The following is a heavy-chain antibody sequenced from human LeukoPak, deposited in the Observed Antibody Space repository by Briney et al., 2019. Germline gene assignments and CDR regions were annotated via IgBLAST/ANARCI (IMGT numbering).Heavy chain of an antibody. CDR3: ARGYCSGTSCYTANWFDP. J-gene: IGHJ5*02. D-gene: IGHD2-2*02. V-gene: IGHV4-59*01. Sequence: PSETLSLTCTVSGGSISSYYWSWIRQPPGKGLEWIGYIYYSGSTNYNPSLKSRVTISVDTSKSQFSLKLSSVTAADTAVYYCARGYCSGTSCYTANWFDPWGQGTLVTVSS. CDR1: GGSISSYY. CDR2: IYYSGST.